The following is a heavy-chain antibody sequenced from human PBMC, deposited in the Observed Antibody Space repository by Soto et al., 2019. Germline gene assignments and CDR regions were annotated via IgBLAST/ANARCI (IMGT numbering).Heavy chain of an antibody. CDR3: ATGPQNFGC. CDR2: ISGSGGTT. D-gene: IGHD3-10*01. CDR1: GFTFTTRA. J-gene: IGHJ4*02. Sequence: EVQLLESGGGLVQPGGSLRLSCAASGFTFTTRAMSWVRQAPGKGLQWVSGISGSGGTTYYADSVKGRLTISRDNSKNMLYLQMTSLSDDDTAVYYCATGPQNFGCWGRGNRVTVSS. V-gene: IGHV3-23*01.